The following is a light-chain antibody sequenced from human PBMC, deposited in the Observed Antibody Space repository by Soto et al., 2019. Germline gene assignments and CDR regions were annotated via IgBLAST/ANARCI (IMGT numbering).Light chain of an antibody. CDR2: WAS. Sequence: DIVMTQSPDSLAVSLGERATINCKSSQSVLYSSNNKNYLAWYQQNPGQPPKLLIYWASTRESGVPDRFSGGGSGTDFTLTINSLQAEDVAVYYCQQYYNTPFTFGPGTKVYTK. CDR1: QSVLYSSNNKNY. CDR3: QQYYNTPFT. J-gene: IGKJ3*01. V-gene: IGKV4-1*01.